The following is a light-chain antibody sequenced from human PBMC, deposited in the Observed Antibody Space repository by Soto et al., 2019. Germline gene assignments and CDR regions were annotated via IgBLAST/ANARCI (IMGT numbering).Light chain of an antibody. CDR2: AAS. Sequence: DLEMTQSPSSLVASVGDRVTITCRASQNINKYLNWYQQKPGKAPKLLIYAASTLQTGVPSRFSGSGYGTEFTLSISSLQPEDSAVYFCHQSFRTPQKHTFGQGTNLQMK. CDR3: HQSFRTPQKHT. CDR1: QNINKY. J-gene: IGKJ2*01. V-gene: IGKV1-39*01.